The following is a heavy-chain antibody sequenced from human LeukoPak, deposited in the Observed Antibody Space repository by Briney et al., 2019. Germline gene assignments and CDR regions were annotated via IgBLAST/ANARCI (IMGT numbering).Heavy chain of an antibody. CDR1: GFTFSNYA. J-gene: IGHJ4*02. Sequence: GGSLRLSCAASGFTFSNYAMHWVRQAPGKGLEWVAVVSYDGSNKYYADSVKGRFTISRDNAKNSLYLQMNSLRDEDTAVYYCARDRWFGESRYFDYWGQGTLVTVSS. CDR2: VSYDGSNK. CDR3: ARDRWFGESRYFDY. D-gene: IGHD3-10*01. V-gene: IGHV3-30-3*01.